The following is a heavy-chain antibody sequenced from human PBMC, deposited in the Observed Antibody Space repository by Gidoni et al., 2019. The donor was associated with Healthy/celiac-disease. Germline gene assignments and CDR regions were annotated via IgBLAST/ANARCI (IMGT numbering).Heavy chain of an antibody. Sequence: QVQLQQWGAGLLKPSETLSLTCAVYGGSFSGYYWSWIRQPPGKGLEWIGEINHSGSTNYNPSLKSRVTISVDTSKNQFSLKLSSVTAADTAVYYCARAVERDGYSPDAFDIWGQGTMVTVSS. CDR2: INHSGST. CDR3: ARAVERDGYSPDAFDI. D-gene: IGHD5-18*01. V-gene: IGHV4-34*01. CDR1: GGSFSGYY. J-gene: IGHJ3*02.